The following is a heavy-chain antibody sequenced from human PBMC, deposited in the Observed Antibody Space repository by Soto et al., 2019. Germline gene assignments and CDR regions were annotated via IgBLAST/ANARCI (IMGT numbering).Heavy chain of an antibody. D-gene: IGHD3-10*01. CDR1: GFTFSSYA. V-gene: IGHV3-30-3*01. Sequence: QVQLVESGGGVVQPGRSLRLSCAASGFTFSSYAMHWVRQAPGKGLEWVAVISYDGSNKYYADSVKGRFTISRDNSKNTLYLQMNRLRAEDTAVYYCARGGGVVRGVIIGSAFDIWGQGTMVTVSS. CDR3: ARGGGVVRGVIIGSAFDI. J-gene: IGHJ3*02. CDR2: ISYDGSNK.